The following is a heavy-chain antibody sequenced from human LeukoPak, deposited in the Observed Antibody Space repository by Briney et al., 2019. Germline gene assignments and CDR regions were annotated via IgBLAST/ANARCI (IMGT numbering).Heavy chain of an antibody. J-gene: IGHJ4*02. V-gene: IGHV4-61*01. CDR1: GVSVSSGSYY. CDR2: IYYSGST. CDR3: ARVDLGYYIDY. Sequence: SETLSLTCTVSGVSVSSGSYYWSWIRQPPGKGLEWIGYIYYSGSTNYNPSLKSRVTISVDTSKNQFSLKLSSVTAADTAVYYCARVDLGYYIDYWGQGTLVTVSS. D-gene: IGHD1-26*01.